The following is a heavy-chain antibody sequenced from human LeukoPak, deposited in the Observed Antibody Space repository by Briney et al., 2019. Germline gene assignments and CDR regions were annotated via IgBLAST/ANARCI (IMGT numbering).Heavy chain of an antibody. CDR1: GHTFTNHP. CDR3: APLIGAYFDY. J-gene: IGHJ4*02. V-gene: IGHV1-3*04. D-gene: IGHD3-22*01. Sequence: GASVKVSCKTSGHTFTNHPMHWMRQAPGQRLEWMGWINTDNGNTKYSQKFQGRVAFTRDTSASTAYMELNSLTSEDTSVYYCAPLIGAYFDYWGQGTLVIVSS. CDR2: INTDNGNT.